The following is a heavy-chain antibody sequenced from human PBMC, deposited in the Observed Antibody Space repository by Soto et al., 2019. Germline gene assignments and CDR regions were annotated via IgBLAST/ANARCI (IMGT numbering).Heavy chain of an antibody. CDR3: AREIGNYDILTGYYWWFDP. Sequence: SETLSLTCTVSGGSISSYYWSWIRQPPGKGLEWIGYIYYSGSTNYNPSLKSRVTISVDTSKNQFSLKLSSVTAADTAVYYCAREIGNYDILTGYYWWFDPWGQGTLVTVS. CDR2: IYYSGST. D-gene: IGHD3-9*01. CDR1: GGSISSYY. V-gene: IGHV4-59*01. J-gene: IGHJ5*02.